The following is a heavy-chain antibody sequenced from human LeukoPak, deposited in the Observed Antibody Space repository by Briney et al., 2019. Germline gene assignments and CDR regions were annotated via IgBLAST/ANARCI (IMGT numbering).Heavy chain of an antibody. V-gene: IGHV1-18*01. J-gene: IGHJ3*02. D-gene: IGHD4-23*01. Sequence: AAVKVSCKASGYTFTSYGISWVRQAPGQGLEWMGWISAYNGNTNYAQKLQGRVTMTTDTSTSTAYMELRSLRSDDTAVYYCARDGYGGNSWGAAFDIWGQGTMVTVSS. CDR3: ARDGYGGNSWGAAFDI. CDR1: GYTFTSYG. CDR2: ISAYNGNT.